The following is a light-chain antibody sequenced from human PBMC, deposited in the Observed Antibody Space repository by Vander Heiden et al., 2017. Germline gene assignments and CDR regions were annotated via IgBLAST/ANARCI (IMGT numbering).Light chain of an antibody. CDR1: QDISNF. V-gene: IGKV1-33*01. Sequence: IQMTPTPSSLSASVGDRVTITCQASQDISNFLNWYQQKPGRAPKLLIYDAAILEPGVPSRFSGSGSGTDFTLTISSLQPEDIATYYCQQYDNLLRTFGGGTKVEIK. CDR3: QQYDNLLRT. J-gene: IGKJ4*01. CDR2: DAA.